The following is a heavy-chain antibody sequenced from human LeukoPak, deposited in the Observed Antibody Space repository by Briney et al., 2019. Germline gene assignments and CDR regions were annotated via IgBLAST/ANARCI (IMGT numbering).Heavy chain of an antibody. CDR1: GFTVSSNY. Sequence: PGGSLRLSCAASGFTVSSNYMSWVRQAPGKGLEWVSVIYSGGSTYYADSVKGRFTISRDNSKNTLYLQMNRLRAEDTAVYYCARGEWGSNDAFDIWGQGTMVTVSS. D-gene: IGHD3-16*01. CDR2: IYSGGST. CDR3: ARGEWGSNDAFDI. J-gene: IGHJ3*02. V-gene: IGHV3-66*01.